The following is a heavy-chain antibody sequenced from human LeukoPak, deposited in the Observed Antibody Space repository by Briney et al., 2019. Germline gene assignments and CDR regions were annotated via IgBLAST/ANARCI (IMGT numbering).Heavy chain of an antibody. CDR3: AKDHQGYSYGEFDY. D-gene: IGHD5-18*01. Sequence: GGSLRLSCAASGFTFSSYGMHWVRQAPGKGLEWVAVISYDGSNKYYADSVKGRFTISRDNSKNTLYLQMNSLRAEDTAVYYCAKDHQGYSYGEFDYWGQGTLVTVSS. J-gene: IGHJ4*02. V-gene: IGHV3-30*18. CDR1: GFTFSSYG. CDR2: ISYDGSNK.